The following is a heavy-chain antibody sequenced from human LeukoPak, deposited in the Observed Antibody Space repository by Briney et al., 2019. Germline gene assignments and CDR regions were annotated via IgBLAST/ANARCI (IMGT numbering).Heavy chain of an antibody. V-gene: IGHV4-38-2*02. CDR1: GYSISSGYY. CDR2: INHSGST. CDR3: ASRYYYGSGSRRNYYMDV. J-gene: IGHJ6*03. D-gene: IGHD3-10*01. Sequence: PSETLSLTCTVSGYSISSGYYWSWIRQPPGKGLEWIGEINHSGSTNYNPSLKSRVTISVDTSKNQFSLKLSSVTAADTAVYYCASRYYYGSGSRRNYYMDVWGKGTTVTVSS.